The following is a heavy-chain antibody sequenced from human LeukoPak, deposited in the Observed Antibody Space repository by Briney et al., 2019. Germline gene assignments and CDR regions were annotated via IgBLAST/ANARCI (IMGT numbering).Heavy chain of an antibody. CDR1: GYTFTGYY. Sequence: ASVKVSCKASGYTFTGYYMHWVRQAPGQGLEWMGWINPNSGGTNYAQKFQGRVTMTRDTSISTAYMELSRLRSDDTAVYYCARVLQFVDVVVPAAWDYWGQGTLVTVSS. D-gene: IGHD2-2*01. CDR3: ARVLQFVDVVVPAAWDY. V-gene: IGHV1-2*02. CDR2: INPNSGGT. J-gene: IGHJ4*02.